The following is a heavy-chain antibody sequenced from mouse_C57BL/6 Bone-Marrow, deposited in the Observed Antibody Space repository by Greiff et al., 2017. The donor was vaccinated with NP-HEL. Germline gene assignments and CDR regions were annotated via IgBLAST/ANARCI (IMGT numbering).Heavy chain of an antibody. CDR1: GFTFSSYT. Sequence: DVKLVESGGGLVKPGGSLKLSCAASGFTFSSYTMSWVRQTPEKRLEWVATISGGGGNTYYPDSVKGRFTISRDNAKNTLYLQMSSLRSEDTAVYYCARRGLWYLDYWGQGTTLTVSS. D-gene: IGHD2-1*01. J-gene: IGHJ2*01. V-gene: IGHV5-9*04. CDR2: ISGGGGNT. CDR3: ARRGLWYLDY.